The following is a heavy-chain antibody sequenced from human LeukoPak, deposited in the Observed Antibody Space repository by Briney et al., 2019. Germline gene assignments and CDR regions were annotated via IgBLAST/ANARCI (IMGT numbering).Heavy chain of an antibody. D-gene: IGHD6-13*01. CDR1: GYSFTSYW. V-gene: IGHV5-51*01. Sequence: GESLKISCKGSGYSFTSYWIGWVRQMPGKGLEWMGIIYPGDSDTRYSPSFQGQVTISAGKSISTAYLQWSSLKASDTAMYYCARQTSGEQQLVPPGAFDIWGQGTMVTVSS. CDR2: IYPGDSDT. J-gene: IGHJ3*02. CDR3: ARQTSGEQQLVPPGAFDI.